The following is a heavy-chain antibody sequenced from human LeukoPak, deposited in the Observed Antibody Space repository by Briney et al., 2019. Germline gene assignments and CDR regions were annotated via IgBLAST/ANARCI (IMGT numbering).Heavy chain of an antibody. CDR1: GGSFSGYY. D-gene: IGHD6-13*01. J-gene: IGHJ5*02. CDR3: ARGRRGSSSWGDLLIPVTNWFDP. CDR2: INHSGGT. V-gene: IGHV4-34*01. Sequence: SETLSLTCAVYGGSFSGYYWSWIRQPPGKGLEWIGEINHSGGTNYNPSLKSRVTISVDTSKNQFSLKLSSVTAADTAVYYCARGRRGSSSWGDLLIPVTNWFDPWGQGTLVTVSS.